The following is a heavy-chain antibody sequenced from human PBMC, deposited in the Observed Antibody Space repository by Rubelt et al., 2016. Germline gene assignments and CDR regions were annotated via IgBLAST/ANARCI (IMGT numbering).Heavy chain of an antibody. Sequence: EVQLVESGGGLVQPGGSLRLSCAASGFTFSNYAMSWVRQAAGKGLEWVSAISGSGDRTYYADSVKGRFTLSRENSKNTLFVQMNSRRAEDSAVYYCARLNTGMSAMDVWGQGTTVTVSS. CDR2: ISGSGDRT. V-gene: IGHV3-23*04. D-gene: IGHD1-14*01. CDR3: ARLNTGMSAMDV. CDR1: GFTFSNYA. J-gene: IGHJ6*02.